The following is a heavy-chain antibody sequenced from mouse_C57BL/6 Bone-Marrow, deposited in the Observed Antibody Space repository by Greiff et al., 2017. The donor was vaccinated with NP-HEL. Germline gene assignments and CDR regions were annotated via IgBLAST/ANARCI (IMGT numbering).Heavy chain of an antibody. CDR1: GFSLSTFGMG. V-gene: IGHV8-8*01. CDR2: IWWDDDK. Sequence: QVTLNESGPGILQPSQTLSLTCSFSGFSLSTFGMGVGWIRQPSGKGLEWLAHIWWDDDKYYNPALKSRLTISKDTSKNQVFLKIANVDTADTATYYCARSHYLILRGFDVWGTGTTVTVSS. D-gene: IGHD1-1*01. J-gene: IGHJ1*03. CDR3: ARSHYLILRGFDV.